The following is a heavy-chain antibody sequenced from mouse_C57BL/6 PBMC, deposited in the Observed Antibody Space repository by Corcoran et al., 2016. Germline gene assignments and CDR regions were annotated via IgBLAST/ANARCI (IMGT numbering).Heavy chain of an antibody. CDR1: GYTFTTYG. J-gene: IGHJ2*01. Sequence: QIQLVQSGPELKKPGETVKISCKASGYTFTTYGMSWVKQAPGKGLKWMGWINTYSGVPTYADDFKGRFAFSLETSASTAYLQINNLKNEDTATYFCARWGFTIFDYWGQGTTLTVSS. CDR2: INTYSGVP. CDR3: ARWGFTIFDY. V-gene: IGHV9-3*01.